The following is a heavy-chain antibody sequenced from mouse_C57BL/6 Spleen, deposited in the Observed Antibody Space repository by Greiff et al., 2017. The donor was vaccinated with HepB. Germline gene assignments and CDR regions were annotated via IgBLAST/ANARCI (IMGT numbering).Heavy chain of an antibody. D-gene: IGHD1-1*01. V-gene: IGHV1-55*01. J-gene: IGHJ1*03. Sequence: QVQLQQPGAELVKPGASVKMSCKASGYTFTSYWITWVKQRPGQGLEWIGDIYPGSGSTNYNEKFKSKATLTVDTSSSTAYMQLSSLTSEDSAVYYSARLGTFITTVVRYFDVWGTGTTVTVSS. CDR2: IYPGSGST. CDR3: ARLGTFITTVVRYFDV. CDR1: GYTFTSYW.